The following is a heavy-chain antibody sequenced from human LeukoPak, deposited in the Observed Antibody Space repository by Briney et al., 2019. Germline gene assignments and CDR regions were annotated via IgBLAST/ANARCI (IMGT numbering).Heavy chain of an antibody. CDR2: IYYSGST. Sequence: NSSETLSLTCTVSGGSISSYYWSWIRQPPGKGLEWIGYIYYSGSTNYNPSLKSRVTISVDTSKNQFSLKLSSVTAADTAVYYCARGNKKSWYFDLWGRGTLVTVSS. V-gene: IGHV4-59*12. CDR3: ARGNKKSWYFDL. CDR1: GGSISSYY. J-gene: IGHJ2*01.